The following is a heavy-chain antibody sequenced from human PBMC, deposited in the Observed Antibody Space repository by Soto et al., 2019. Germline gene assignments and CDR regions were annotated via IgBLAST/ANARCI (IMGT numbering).Heavy chain of an antibody. J-gene: IGHJ4*02. V-gene: IGHV1-69*10. CDR3: SRVDPGETSPFDH. Sequence: ASVKVSCKASGGTFSSYAISWVRQAPGQGLEWMGWINPFDGSRMFAQSFQGRVTMTRDTSTSTVYMEVSSLRSEDTAVYYCSRVDPGETSPFDHWGQGTLVTVSS. CDR1: GGTFSSYA. D-gene: IGHD3-10*01. CDR2: INPFDGSR.